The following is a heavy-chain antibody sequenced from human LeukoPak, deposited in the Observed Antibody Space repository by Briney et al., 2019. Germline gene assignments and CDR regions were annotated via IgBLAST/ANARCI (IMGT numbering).Heavy chain of an antibody. CDR1: GFTFSSYA. CDR2: ISYDGSNK. Sequence: GGSLRLSCAASGFTFSSYAMHWVRQAPGKGLEWVAVISYDGSNKYYADSVKGRFTISRDNSKNTLYLQMNSLRAEDTAVYYCADKWFDPWGQGTLVTVSS. CDR3: ADKWFDP. J-gene: IGHJ5*02. V-gene: IGHV3-30-3*01.